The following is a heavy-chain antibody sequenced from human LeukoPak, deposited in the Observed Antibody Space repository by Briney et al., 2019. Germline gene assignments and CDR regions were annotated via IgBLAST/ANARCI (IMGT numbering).Heavy chain of an antibody. V-gene: IGHV3-30*02. Sequence: GGSLRLSCAASGFTFSSYGMHWVRQAPGKGLEWVSFIRYDGSTKYYADSVKGRFTISRDNAKNSLYLQMSSLRVEDTAVYYCARWRGGMGLLNPPYFDYWGLGTLVTVSS. J-gene: IGHJ4*02. CDR3: ARWRGGMGLLNPPYFDY. CDR2: IRYDGSTK. D-gene: IGHD3-3*01. CDR1: GFTFSSYG.